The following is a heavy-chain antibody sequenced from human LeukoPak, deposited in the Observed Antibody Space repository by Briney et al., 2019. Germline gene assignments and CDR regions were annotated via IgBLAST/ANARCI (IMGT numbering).Heavy chain of an antibody. D-gene: IGHD6-6*01. CDR2: IRSKANSYAT. V-gene: IGHV3-73*01. CDR3: TRQASIAAREGDY. CDR1: GFTFSGSA. Sequence: GGSLRFSCAASGFTFSGSAMQWVRQASGKGLEWVGRIRSKANSYATAYAASVKGRFTISRDDSKNTAYLQMNSLKTEDTAVYYCTRQASIAAREGDYWGQGTLVTVSS. J-gene: IGHJ4*02.